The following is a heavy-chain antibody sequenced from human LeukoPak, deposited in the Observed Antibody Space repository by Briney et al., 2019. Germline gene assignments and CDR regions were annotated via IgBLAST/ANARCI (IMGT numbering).Heavy chain of an antibody. CDR3: ALSTAYYYDSSGYYYRSSYMDV. CDR1: GGTFSSYA. D-gene: IGHD3-22*01. CDR2: IIPIFGTA. V-gene: IGHV1-69*13. J-gene: IGHJ6*03. Sequence: GASVKVSCKASGGTFSSYAISWVRQAPGQGLEWMGGIIPIFGTANYAQKFQGRVTITADESTSTAYMELSSLRSEDTAVYYCALSTAYYYDSSGYYYRSSYMDVWGKGTTVTISS.